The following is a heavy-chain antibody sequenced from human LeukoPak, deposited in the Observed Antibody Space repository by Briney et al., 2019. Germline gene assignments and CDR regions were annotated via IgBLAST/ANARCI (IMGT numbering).Heavy chain of an antibody. Sequence: EASLKVSCTASGYTFNKYGITWVRQTPGQGLEWMGWISAYNGDTNYAQKFQGRVTTTTDTSTSTAYMEVRSLRSDDIAVYYCARDPPNSSGWRAFFDYWGQGTLVTVSS. CDR3: ARDPPNSSGWRAFFDY. D-gene: IGHD6-19*01. J-gene: IGHJ4*02. CDR2: ISAYNGDT. CDR1: GYTFNKYG. V-gene: IGHV1-18*03.